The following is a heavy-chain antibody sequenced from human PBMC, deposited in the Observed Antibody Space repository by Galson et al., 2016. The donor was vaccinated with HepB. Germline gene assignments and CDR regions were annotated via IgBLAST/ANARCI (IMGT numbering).Heavy chain of an antibody. V-gene: IGHV3-23*01. CDR2: INDDGDRT. CDR3: ARGRLTMVRGLNGYYFDL. J-gene: IGHJ4*02. D-gene: IGHD3-10*01. CDR1: GFNFKKYA. Sequence: SLRLSCAASGFNFKKYAMSWVRQAPGKGLEWVSAINDDGDRTYYADSVKGRFSISRDNSKNTLYLHMNSLRAEDTAVYYCARGRLTMVRGLNGYYFDLWGQGTLVTVSS.